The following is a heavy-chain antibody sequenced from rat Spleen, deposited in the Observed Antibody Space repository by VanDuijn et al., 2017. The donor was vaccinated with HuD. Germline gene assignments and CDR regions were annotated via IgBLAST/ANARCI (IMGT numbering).Heavy chain of an antibody. D-gene: IGHD1-2*01. CDR1: GFTFNYYW. V-gene: IGHV5-31*01. CDR3: VRHRDYYNSYVYAFDY. Sequence: EVQLVESGGGLVQPGGSLKLSCAASGFTFNYYWMTWIRQAPGKGLEWVASITNASGGTHYPDSVKGRFTISRDVAKSTLYLQMDSLRSEDTATYYCVRHRDYYNSYVYAFDYWGQGVMVTVSS. J-gene: IGHJ2*01. CDR2: ITNASGGT.